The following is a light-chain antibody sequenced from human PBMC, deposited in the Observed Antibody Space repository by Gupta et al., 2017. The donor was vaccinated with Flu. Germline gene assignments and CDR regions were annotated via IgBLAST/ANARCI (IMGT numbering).Light chain of an antibody. Sequence: DIVMTQSPLSLPVTPGEPASISCRSSQSLLHSNGYNYLDWYLQKPGQSPQLLIYWGSNRASGVPDRFSGSGSGTDFTLKISRVEAEDVGVYYCMQALQTPLYMHSFGQGTKLEIK. V-gene: IGKV2-28*01. CDR2: WGS. CDR3: MQALQTPLYMHS. CDR1: QSLLHSNGYNY. J-gene: IGKJ2*03.